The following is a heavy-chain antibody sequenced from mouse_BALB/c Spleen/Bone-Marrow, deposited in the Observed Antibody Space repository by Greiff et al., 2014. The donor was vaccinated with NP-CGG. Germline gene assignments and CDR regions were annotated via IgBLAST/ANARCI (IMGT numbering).Heavy chain of an antibody. D-gene: IGHD1-1*01. CDR3: AREYYGSSGYFDV. Sequence: VQLQESGAELAKPGASVKMSCKASGYNFTSYWMHWVKQRPGQGLEWIGYINPSTGYTEYNQKFKDKATLTADKSSSTAYMQLSSLTSEDSAVYSCAREYYGSSGYFDVWGAGTTVTVSS. J-gene: IGHJ1*01. CDR1: GYNFTSYW. CDR2: INPSTGYT. V-gene: IGHV1-7*01.